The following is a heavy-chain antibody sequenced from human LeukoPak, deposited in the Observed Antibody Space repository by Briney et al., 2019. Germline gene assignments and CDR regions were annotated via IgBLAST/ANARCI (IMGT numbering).Heavy chain of an antibody. J-gene: IGHJ4*02. Sequence: PSETLSLTCTVSGYSISSGFYWGWIRQPPGKGLECIGSIYHSGSTYYNPSLKSRVTISVDTSKNQFSLNLSSVAAADTAMYYCARAVGTSRNFFDYWGQGTLVTVSS. D-gene: IGHD4-23*01. CDR3: ARAVGTSRNFFDY. CDR1: GYSISSGFY. CDR2: IYHSGST. V-gene: IGHV4-38-2*02.